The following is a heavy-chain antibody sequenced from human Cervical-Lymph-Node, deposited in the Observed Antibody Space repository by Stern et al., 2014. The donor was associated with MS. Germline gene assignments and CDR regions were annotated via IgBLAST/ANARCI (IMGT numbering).Heavy chain of an antibody. CDR2: IIPIFGTA. J-gene: IGHJ4*02. Sequence: MQLVESGAEVKKPGSSVKVSCKASGGTFNTNVISWVRQAPGQGLEWMGGIIPIFGTALYAQKVQGRVTITANESTRAVYMELSSLRSEDTAVYYCARAAYSTSSYNYWGQGTLVIVSS. CDR3: ARAAYSTSSYNY. D-gene: IGHD6-6*01. CDR1: GGTFNTNV. V-gene: IGHV1-69*01.